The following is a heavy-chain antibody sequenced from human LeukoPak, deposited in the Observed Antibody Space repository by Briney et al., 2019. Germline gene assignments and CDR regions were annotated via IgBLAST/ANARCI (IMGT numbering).Heavy chain of an antibody. D-gene: IGHD4-17*01. CDR1: GFTFSSYW. CDR3: ARFRRYGDENFDY. V-gene: IGHV3-7*01. CDR2: IKQDGSEK. J-gene: IGHJ4*02. Sequence: PGGSLRLSCAASGFTFSSYWMSWVRQAPGKGLEWVANIKQDGSEKYYVDSVKGRFTISRDNAKSSLYLQMNSLRAEDTAVYYCARFRRYGDENFDYWGQGTLVTVSS.